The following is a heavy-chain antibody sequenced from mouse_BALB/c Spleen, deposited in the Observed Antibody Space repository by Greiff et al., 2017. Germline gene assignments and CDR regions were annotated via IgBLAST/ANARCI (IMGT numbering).Heavy chain of an antibody. D-gene: IGHD1-2*01. J-gene: IGHJ2*01. CDR2: INPSTGYT. V-gene: IGHV1-7*01. CDR3: AREGRLREDY. CDR1: GYTFTSYW. Sequence: VQLQQSGAELAKPGASVKMSCKASGYTFTSYWMHWVKQRPGQGLEWIGYINPSTGYTEYNQKFKDKATLTADKSSSTAYMQLSSLTSEDSAVYYCAREGRLREDYWGQGTTLTVSS.